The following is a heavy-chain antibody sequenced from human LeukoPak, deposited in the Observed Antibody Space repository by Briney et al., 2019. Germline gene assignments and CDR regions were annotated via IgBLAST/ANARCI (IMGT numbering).Heavy chain of an antibody. J-gene: IGHJ4*02. Sequence: PGGSLRLSCAASGFTFSSYAMNWVRQAPGKGLEWVSGISGSSASTYYADSVKGRFTISRDNSKNTLFLQMNSLRAEDTAVYYCAKAYYDFWSGYFDYWGQGTLVTVSS. CDR1: GFTFSSYA. V-gene: IGHV3-23*01. D-gene: IGHD3-3*01. CDR2: ISGSSAST. CDR3: AKAYYDFWSGYFDY.